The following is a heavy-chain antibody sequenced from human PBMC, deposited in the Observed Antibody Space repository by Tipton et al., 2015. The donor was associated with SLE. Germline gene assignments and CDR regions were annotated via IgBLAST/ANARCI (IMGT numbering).Heavy chain of an antibody. V-gene: IGHV4-59*08. J-gene: IGHJ4*02. CDR3: ARHVWANWGFGY. Sequence: TLSLTCTVSGGSISSYYWSWIRQPPGKELEWIGYIYYSGSTNYNPSLKSRVTISVDTSKNQFSLKLNSVTAADTAVYYCARHVWANWGFGYWGQGTLVTVSS. CDR1: GGSISSYY. CDR2: IYYSGST. D-gene: IGHD7-27*01.